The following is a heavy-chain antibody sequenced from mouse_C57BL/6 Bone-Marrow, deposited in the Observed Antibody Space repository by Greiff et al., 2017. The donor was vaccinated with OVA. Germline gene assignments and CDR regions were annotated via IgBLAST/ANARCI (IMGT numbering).Heavy chain of an antibody. V-gene: IGHV1-39*01. CDR2: VNPNYGTT. Sequence: VQLQQSGPELVKPGASVKISCKASGYSFTDYNMNWVKQSNGKSLEWIGVVNPNYGTTSYNQKFKGKATLTVDQSSSTAYMQLNSLTSEDSAVYYCAFYYGGSYRYFDVWGTGTTVTVSS. CDR1: GYSFTDYN. J-gene: IGHJ1*03. D-gene: IGHD1-1*01. CDR3: AFYYGGSYRYFDV.